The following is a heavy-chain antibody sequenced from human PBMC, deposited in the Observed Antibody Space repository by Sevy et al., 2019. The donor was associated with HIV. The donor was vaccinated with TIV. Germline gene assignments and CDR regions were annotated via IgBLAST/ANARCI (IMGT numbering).Heavy chain of an antibody. CDR3: AKPSGWYGSSPIYWYFDL. V-gene: IGHV3-30*18. CDR2: ISYDGSNK. Sequence: GGSLRLSCAASGFTFSSYGMHWVRQAPGKGLEWVAVISYDGSNKYYADSVKGRFTISRDNSKNTLYLQMNSLRAEDTAVYYCAKPSGWYGSSPIYWYFDLWGRGTLVTVSS. CDR1: GFTFSSYG. J-gene: IGHJ2*01. D-gene: IGHD6-6*01.